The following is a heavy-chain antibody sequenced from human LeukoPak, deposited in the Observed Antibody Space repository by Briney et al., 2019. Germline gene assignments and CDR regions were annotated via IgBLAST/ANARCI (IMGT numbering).Heavy chain of an antibody. J-gene: IGHJ3*02. Sequence: SETLSLTCTVSGGSISSYYWSWIRQPAGKGLEWIGRIYTSGSTNYNPSLKSRVTMSVDTSRNQFSLKLSSVTAADTAVYYCAREGEWEVHYAFDIWGQGTMVTVSS. D-gene: IGHD1-26*01. V-gene: IGHV4-4*07. CDR2: IYTSGST. CDR1: GGSISSYY. CDR3: AREGEWEVHYAFDI.